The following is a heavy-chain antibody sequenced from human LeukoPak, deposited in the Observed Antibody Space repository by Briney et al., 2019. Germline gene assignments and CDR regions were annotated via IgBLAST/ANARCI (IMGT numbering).Heavy chain of an antibody. CDR3: ARARAPFYGSGIQH. Sequence: SETLSLTCTVSGGSISSYYWSWIRQPPGKGQEWIGYIYYSGSTNYNPSLKRRVTISVDTSKNQFSLKLSPVTAADTAVYYCARARAPFYGSGIQHWGQGTLVTVSS. V-gene: IGHV4-59*13. J-gene: IGHJ1*01. D-gene: IGHD3-10*01. CDR2: IYYSGST. CDR1: GGSISSYY.